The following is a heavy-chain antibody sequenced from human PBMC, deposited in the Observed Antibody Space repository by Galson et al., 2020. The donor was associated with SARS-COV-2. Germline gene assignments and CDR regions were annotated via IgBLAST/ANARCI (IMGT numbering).Heavy chain of an antibody. CDR1: GGSISSGGYY. D-gene: IGHD5-18*01. J-gene: IGHJ6*02. CDR2: IYYSGST. V-gene: IGHV4-31*03. CDR3: AGMGDTAMVTYYYYGMDV. Sequence: SETLSPTCTVSGGSISSGGYYWSWIRQHPGKGLEWIGYIYYSGSTYYNPSLKSRVTISVDTSKNQFSLKLSSVTAADTAVYYCAGMGDTAMVTYYYYGMDVWGQGTTVTVSS.